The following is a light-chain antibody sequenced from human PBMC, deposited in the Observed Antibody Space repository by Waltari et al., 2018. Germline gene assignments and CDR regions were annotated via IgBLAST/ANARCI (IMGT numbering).Light chain of an antibody. CDR2: GAS. J-gene: IGKJ2*01. CDR1: QSVGNN. V-gene: IGKV3-15*01. CDR3: QQYDKWLMYT. Sequence: EVMMTQSPATLSVSPGERATLSCRASQSVGNNLAWFQERPGQAPRLLIFGASTRATGIPARFTGSGSGTEFTITISSLQSEDFAVYYCQQYDKWLMYTFGQGTKVEVK.